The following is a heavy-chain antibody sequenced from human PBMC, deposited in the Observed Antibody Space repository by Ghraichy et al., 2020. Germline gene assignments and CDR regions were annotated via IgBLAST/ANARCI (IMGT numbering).Heavy chain of an antibody. V-gene: IGHV3-30*18. Sequence: GGSLRLSCAASGFTLSRVGMHWVRQAPGTGLEWVAVISYDGSNKYYGDSVKSRCTITRDHSTNTLYLQMYSLSADDTALYYCAKESDHGDYRTSDYWGQGTLVAVSS. D-gene: IGHD4-17*01. CDR2: ISYDGSNK. CDR1: GFTLSRVG. CDR3: AKESDHGDYRTSDY. J-gene: IGHJ4*02.